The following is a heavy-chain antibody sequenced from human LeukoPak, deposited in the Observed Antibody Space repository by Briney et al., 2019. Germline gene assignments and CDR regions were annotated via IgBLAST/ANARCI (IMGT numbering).Heavy chain of an antibody. CDR3: ARARGVSTGYRPIDY. Sequence: GGSLRLSRAASGFTFSTSGMHWVRQAPGKGLEWVAIIWYDGSNKHYAESVKGRFSISRDNSKSTPYLQMNSLRAEDTAVYYCARARGVSTGYRPIDYWGQGTLVTVSS. J-gene: IGHJ4*02. CDR1: GFTFSTSG. V-gene: IGHV3-33*01. D-gene: IGHD3-22*01. CDR2: IWYDGSNK.